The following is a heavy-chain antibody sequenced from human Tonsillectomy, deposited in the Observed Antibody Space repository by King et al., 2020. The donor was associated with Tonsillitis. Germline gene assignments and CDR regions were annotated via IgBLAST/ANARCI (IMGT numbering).Heavy chain of an antibody. CDR1: GFTFDDYA. J-gene: IGHJ4*02. D-gene: IGHD6-19*01. CDR2: ISWNSGSI. V-gene: IGHV3-9*01. CDR3: AKDILAWLVSWGFDY. Sequence: VQLVESGGGLVQPGRSLRLSCAASGFTFDDYAMHWVRQAPGKGLEWVSGISWNSGSIGYADSVKGRFTISRDNAKNSLYLQMNSLRAEDTALYYCAKDILAWLVSWGFDYWGQGTLVTVSS.